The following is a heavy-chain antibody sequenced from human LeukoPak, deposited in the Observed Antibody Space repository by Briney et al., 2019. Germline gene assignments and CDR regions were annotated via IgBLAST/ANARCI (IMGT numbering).Heavy chain of an antibody. Sequence: GGSLRLSCAASGFTFSNAWMSWVRQAPGKGLEWVGRIKSKTDGGTTDYAAPVKDRFTISRDDSKNTLYLQMNSLKSEDTAVYYCTTEWFAATPGYWGQGTLVTVSS. J-gene: IGHJ4*02. V-gene: IGHV3-15*01. CDR3: TTEWFAATPGY. CDR2: IKSKTDGGTT. D-gene: IGHD2-15*01. CDR1: GFTFSNAW.